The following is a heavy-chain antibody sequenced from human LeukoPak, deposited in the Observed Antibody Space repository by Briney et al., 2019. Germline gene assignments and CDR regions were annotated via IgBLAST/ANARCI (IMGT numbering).Heavy chain of an antibody. CDR3: ARATSSGWYGDYYYGMDV. Sequence: ASVKVSCKASGYTFTSYDINWVRQATGQGLEWMGWMNPNSGNTGYAQKFQGRVTMTRNTSISTAYMELSSLRSGDTAVYYCARATSSGWYGDYYYGMDVWGQGTTVTVSS. CDR2: MNPNSGNT. V-gene: IGHV1-8*01. J-gene: IGHJ6*02. CDR1: GYTFTSYD. D-gene: IGHD6-19*01.